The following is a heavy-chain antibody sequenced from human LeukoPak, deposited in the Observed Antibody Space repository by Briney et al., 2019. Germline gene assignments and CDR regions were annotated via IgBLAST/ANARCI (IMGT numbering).Heavy chain of an antibody. CDR3: ARVSSSWYQDWYFDL. Sequence: PSETLSLTCTVSGGSITTYYWNWIRQPPGKGLGWIGSIYYSGSTYYNPSLKSRVTISVDTSKNQFSLKLSSVTAADTAVYYCARVSSSWYQDWYFDLWGRGTLVTVSS. V-gene: IGHV4-59*12. J-gene: IGHJ2*01. CDR2: IYYSGST. CDR1: GGSITTYY. D-gene: IGHD6-13*01.